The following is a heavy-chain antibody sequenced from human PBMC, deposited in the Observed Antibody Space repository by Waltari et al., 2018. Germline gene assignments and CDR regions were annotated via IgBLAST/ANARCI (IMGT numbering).Heavy chain of an antibody. V-gene: IGHV4-34*01. Sequence: QVQLQQWGAGLLKPSETLPLTCAVYGGSFSGYYWSWIRQPPGKGLEWIGEINHSGSTNYNPSLKSRVTISVDTSKNQFSLKLSSVTAADTAVYYCARGRSAANRGSYRYWGQGTLVTVSS. CDR2: INHSGST. CDR1: GGSFSGYY. J-gene: IGHJ4*02. D-gene: IGHD3-16*02. CDR3: ARGRSAANRGSYRY.